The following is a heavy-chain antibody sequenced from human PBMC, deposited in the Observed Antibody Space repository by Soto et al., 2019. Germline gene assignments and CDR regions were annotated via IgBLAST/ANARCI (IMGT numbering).Heavy chain of an antibody. Sequence: QVRLVESGGGVAQPGRSLRVSCAASGFTFSGYAMHWVRQAPGKGLEWVAIIGYDGSLESYAESVKGRFTISRDNSTNTLFLLMNSLRPEDTAVYYCAREHYDSSGYYRIDPWGQGTLVTVSS. V-gene: IGHV3-30-3*01. CDR1: GFTFSGYA. D-gene: IGHD3-22*01. CDR2: IGYDGSLE. CDR3: AREHYDSSGYYRIDP. J-gene: IGHJ5*02.